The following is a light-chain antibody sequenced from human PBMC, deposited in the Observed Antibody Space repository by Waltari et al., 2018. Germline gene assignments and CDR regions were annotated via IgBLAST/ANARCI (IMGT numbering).Light chain of an antibody. CDR2: GAS. CDR3: QNHERLPAT. J-gene: IGKJ1*01. CDR1: QSIGRY. Sequence: EVVLTPSPGTLSLSPGDTATLSCRASQSIGRYLVWYQQKSGQAPRLLIYGASTRATGIPDRFSGSGSGTDFSLTISRLEAEDFAVYYCQNHERLPATFGQGTKVEIK. V-gene: IGKV3-20*01.